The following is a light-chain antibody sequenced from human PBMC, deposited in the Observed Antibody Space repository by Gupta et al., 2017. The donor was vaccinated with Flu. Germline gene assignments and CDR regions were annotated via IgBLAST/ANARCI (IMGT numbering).Light chain of an antibody. CDR3: QQYYSYPWT. V-gene: IGKV1-8*01. J-gene: IGKJ1*01. Sequence: IRMTQSPSSFPASTGDRVTITCRASQGTSSYLAWYQQKPVKAPKLLIYAASNLQSGVPSRFSGSGSGTDFTLTISGLQSEDFATYYCQQYYSYPWTFGQGTKVEIK. CDR1: QGTSSY. CDR2: AAS.